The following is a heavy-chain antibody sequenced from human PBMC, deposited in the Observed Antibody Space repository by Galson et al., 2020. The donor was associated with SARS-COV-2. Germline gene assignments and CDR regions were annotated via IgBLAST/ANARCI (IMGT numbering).Heavy chain of an antibody. CDR1: GFTFSDSA. Sequence: GGSLRLSCAASGFTFSDSAMHWVRQAPGKGLEWVAIISYDGATQYNSGSVKGRFTIYRDNSKNTLFLQMNSLRPDDTAVYYCARETDDQTSSWYDYWGQGTLVTVSS. J-gene: IGHJ4*02. D-gene: IGHD6-13*01. CDR3: ARETDDQTSSWYDY. CDR2: ISYDGATQ. V-gene: IGHV3-30*04.